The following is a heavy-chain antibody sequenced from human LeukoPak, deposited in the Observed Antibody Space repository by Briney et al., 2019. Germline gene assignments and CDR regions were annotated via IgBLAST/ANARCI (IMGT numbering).Heavy chain of an antibody. CDR2: ISYDGSNK. J-gene: IGHJ4*02. Sequence: GGSLRLSCAASGFSFSDFGMHWVRQAPGKGLEWVAVISYDGSNKYYADSVKGRFTISRDNSKNTLFLQMNSLRAEDTAVYYCAKFHDYGDYVPRRNFDYWGQGTLVTVSS. CDR3: AKFHDYGDYVPRRNFDY. D-gene: IGHD4-17*01. V-gene: IGHV3-30-3*02. CDR1: GFSFSDFG.